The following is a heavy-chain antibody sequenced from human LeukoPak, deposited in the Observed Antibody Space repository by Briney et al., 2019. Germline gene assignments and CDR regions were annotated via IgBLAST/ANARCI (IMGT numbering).Heavy chain of an antibody. CDR1: GFTFSSYA. Sequence: GGSLRLSCAASGFTFSSYAMHWVHQAPGKGLEWVAVISYDGSNKYYADSVKGRFSISRDNSKNALFLQMNSLRVKDTAIYYCARSLKPAQGYSYGYFDWWGQGTLVTVSS. D-gene: IGHD5-18*01. CDR2: ISYDGSNK. J-gene: IGHJ4*02. V-gene: IGHV3-30*04. CDR3: ARSLKPAQGYSYGYFDW.